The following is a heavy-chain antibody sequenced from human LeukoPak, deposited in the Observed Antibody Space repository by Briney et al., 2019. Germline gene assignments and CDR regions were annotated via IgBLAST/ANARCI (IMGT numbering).Heavy chain of an antibody. Sequence: SETLSLTCIVSGNSLSSTSYFWGWIRQPPGKGLEWIGNIYYGGNTYYNPSLKSRVTISVDTSKNQFSLKLSSVTAADTAVYYCASKSYFDYWGQGTLVTVSS. CDR2: IYYGGNT. V-gene: IGHV4-39*01. J-gene: IGHJ4*02. CDR3: ASKSYFDY. CDR1: GNSLSSTSYF.